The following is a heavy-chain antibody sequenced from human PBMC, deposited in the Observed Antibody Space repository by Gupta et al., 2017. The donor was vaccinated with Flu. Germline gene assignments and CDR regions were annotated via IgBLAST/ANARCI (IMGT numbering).Heavy chain of an antibody. CDR3: ARDFMVRGVYISGFDY. CDR2: IWYDGSNK. V-gene: IGHV3-33*01. CDR1: GFTFSSYG. J-gene: IGHJ4*02. D-gene: IGHD3-10*01. Sequence: QVQLVESGGGVVQPGRSLRLSCAASGFTFSSYGIHWVRQAPGKGLEWVAVIWYDGSNKYYADSVKARFTISRDNSKNTLYLQMNSLRAEDTAVYYCARDFMVRGVYISGFDYWGQGTLVTVSS.